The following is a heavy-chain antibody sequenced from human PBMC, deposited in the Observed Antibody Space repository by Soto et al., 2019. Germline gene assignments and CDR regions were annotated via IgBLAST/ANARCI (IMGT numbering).Heavy chain of an antibody. CDR2: ISYDGTNK. J-gene: IGHJ4*02. CDR3: ARDPMATIDYYFDY. V-gene: IGHV3-30-3*01. CDR1: GFIFSGHA. D-gene: IGHD5-12*01. Sequence: GGSLRLSCAASGFIFSGHAMHWGRQAPGKGPEWVAAISYDGTNKFYADSGKGRFIISRDNSKNTLYLQMNSLKAEDTAVYYCARDPMATIDYYFDYWGQGTLVTVSS.